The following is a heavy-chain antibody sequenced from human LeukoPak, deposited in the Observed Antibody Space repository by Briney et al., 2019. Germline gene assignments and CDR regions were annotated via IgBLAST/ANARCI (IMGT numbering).Heavy chain of an antibody. CDR2: IIPIFGTA. CDR3: ATYDSFGELLYNY. D-gene: IGHD3-10*01. Sequence: PGSSVKVSCKASGGTFSSYAISWVLQAPGQELEWMGRIIPIFGTANYAQKFQGRVTITTDESTSTAYMELSSLRSEDTAVYYCATYDSFGELLYNYWGQGTLVTVSS. CDR1: GGTFSSYA. J-gene: IGHJ4*02. V-gene: IGHV1-69*05.